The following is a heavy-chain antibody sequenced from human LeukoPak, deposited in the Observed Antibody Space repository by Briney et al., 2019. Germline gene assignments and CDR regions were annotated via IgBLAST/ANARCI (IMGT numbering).Heavy chain of an antibody. J-gene: IGHJ4*02. CDR2: ITSGSSPI. Sequence: GGSLRLSCAASGFTFRSYSMNWVRQAPGKGLEWISYITSGSSPIYYAGSVKGRFTISRDNAKNSLYQQMNSLRDEDTAVYYCARRAYGDDSFDYWGQGTLVTVSS. V-gene: IGHV3-48*02. CDR3: ARRAYGDDSFDY. D-gene: IGHD4-17*01. CDR1: GFTFRSYS.